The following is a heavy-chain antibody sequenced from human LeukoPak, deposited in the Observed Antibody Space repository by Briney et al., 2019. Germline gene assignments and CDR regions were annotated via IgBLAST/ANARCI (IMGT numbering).Heavy chain of an antibody. Sequence: SSVKVSCKASGGTFSSYAISWVRQAPGQGLEWMGGITPIFGTANYAQKFQGRVTITADESTSTAYMELSSLRSEDTAVYYCARQDCDFWSGSPNWFDPWGQGTLVTVSS. CDR2: ITPIFGTA. J-gene: IGHJ5*02. CDR1: GGTFSSYA. V-gene: IGHV1-69*01. D-gene: IGHD3-3*01. CDR3: ARQDCDFWSGSPNWFDP.